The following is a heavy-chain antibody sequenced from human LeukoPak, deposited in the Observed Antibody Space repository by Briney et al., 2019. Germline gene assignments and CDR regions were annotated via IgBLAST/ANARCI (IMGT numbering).Heavy chain of an antibody. V-gene: IGHV3-21*01. D-gene: IGHD6-19*01. CDR1: GFSFNDYS. Sequence: TGGSLRLSCAASGFSFNDYSMNWVRQAPGKGLEWVSSISSSSSYIYYADSVKGRFTTSRDNAKNSLYLQMNSLRAEDTAVYYCAGDQSIGGWYQFDYWGQGTLVTVSS. CDR2: ISSSSSYI. CDR3: AGDQSIGGWYQFDY. J-gene: IGHJ4*02.